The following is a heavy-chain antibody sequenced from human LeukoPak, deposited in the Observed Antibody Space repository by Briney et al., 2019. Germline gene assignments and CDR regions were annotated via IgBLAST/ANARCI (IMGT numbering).Heavy chain of an antibody. Sequence: GASVKVSCKASGGTFSSYAISWVRQAPGQGLEWMGGIIPIFGTGNYAQKFQGRVTITADQSTSTAYMELSSLRSEDTAVYYCARSTVGGITLAYWGQGTLVTVSS. CDR2: IIPIFGTG. CDR1: GGTFSSYA. CDR3: ARSTVGGITLAY. V-gene: IGHV1-69*13. J-gene: IGHJ4*02. D-gene: IGHD1-26*01.